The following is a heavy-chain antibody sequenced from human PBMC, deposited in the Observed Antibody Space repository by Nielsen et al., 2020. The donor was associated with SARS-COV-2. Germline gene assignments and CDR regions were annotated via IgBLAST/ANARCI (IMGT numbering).Heavy chain of an antibody. CDR1: GFTFGDYA. CDR2: ISWNSGSI. D-gene: IGHD3-10*01. CDR3: AKDGLWFGDPGDYYGMDV. V-gene: IGHV3-9*01. Sequence: SLKISCAASGFTFGDYAMHWVRQAPGKGLEWVSGISWNSGSIGYADSVKGRFTISRDNAKNSLYLQMNSLRAEDTALYYCAKDGLWFGDPGDYYGMDVWGQGTTVTVSS. J-gene: IGHJ6*02.